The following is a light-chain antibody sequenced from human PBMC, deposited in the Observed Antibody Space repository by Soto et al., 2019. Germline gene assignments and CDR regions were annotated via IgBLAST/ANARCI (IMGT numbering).Light chain of an antibody. CDR1: SNDVGSYNR. CDR3: SSKTSSSPL. CDR2: EVT. J-gene: IGLJ2*01. V-gene: IGLV2-18*02. Sequence: QSALTQPPSVSGSPGQSVTISCTGTSNDVGSYNRVSWYQQSPGTAPKLMIYEVTKRPSGVPDRFSGSKSGNTASLTISGLQAEDEADYYCSSKTSSSPLFGGGTKVTVL.